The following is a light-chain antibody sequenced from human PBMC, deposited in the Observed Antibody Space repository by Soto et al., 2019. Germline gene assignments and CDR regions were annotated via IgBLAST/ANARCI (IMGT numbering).Light chain of an antibody. J-gene: IGLJ3*02. V-gene: IGLV1-44*01. CDR1: SSNIGSST. CDR2: SND. Sequence: QSVLTQPPSASGTPGQRVTISCSGSSSNIGSSTVNWYQQLPGTAPKLLIYSNDQRPSGVPDRFSGSESGTSASLAISGLQSEDEADYYCAAWYDSLNGWVFGGGIKVTVL. CDR3: AAWYDSLNGWV.